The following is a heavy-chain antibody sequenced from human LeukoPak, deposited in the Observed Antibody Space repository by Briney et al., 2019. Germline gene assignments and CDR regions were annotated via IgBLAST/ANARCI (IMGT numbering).Heavy chain of an antibody. CDR1: GGTFSSYA. CDR3: ARTPTDFWSGYYFDY. V-gene: IGHV1-69*13. D-gene: IGHD3-3*01. J-gene: IGHJ4*02. Sequence: SVKVSCKASGGTFSSYAISWVRQAPGQGLEWMGGIIPIFGTANYAQKFQGRVTITADESTSTAYMELSSLRSEDTAVYYCARTPTDFWSGYYFDYWGQGTLVTVSS. CDR2: IIPIFGTA.